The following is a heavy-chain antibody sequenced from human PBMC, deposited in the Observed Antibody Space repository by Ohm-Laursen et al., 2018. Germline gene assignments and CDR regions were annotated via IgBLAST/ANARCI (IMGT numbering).Heavy chain of an antibody. CDR2: VRSKAYGGTT. D-gene: IGHD3-22*01. Sequence: SLRLSCTASGFTFGDYAMTWVRQGPGKGLEWVGFVRSKAYGGTTEYAASVKGRFTISRDDSKSIAYLQMNSLKIEDTAVYYCNHGSSGYAYAFDYWGQGTLVTVSS. J-gene: IGHJ4*02. CDR3: NHGSSGYAYAFDY. V-gene: IGHV3-49*04. CDR1: GFTFGDYA.